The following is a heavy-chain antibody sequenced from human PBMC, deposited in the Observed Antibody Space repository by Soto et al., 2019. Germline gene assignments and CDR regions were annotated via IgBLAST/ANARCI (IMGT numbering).Heavy chain of an antibody. D-gene: IGHD3-9*01. CDR2: ISGSGGSL. J-gene: IGHJ3*01. CDR3: AKLRYFDWLTGGDAFDF. V-gene: IGHV3-23*01. CDR1: GFTLSSYA. Sequence: GGSLRLSCAASGFTLSSYALSWVRQAPGKGLEWVSAISGSGGSLYYADSVKGRFTISRDNSKDTLYLHMDSLRAEDTALYFCAKLRYFDWLTGGDAFDFWGQGTMVTVSS.